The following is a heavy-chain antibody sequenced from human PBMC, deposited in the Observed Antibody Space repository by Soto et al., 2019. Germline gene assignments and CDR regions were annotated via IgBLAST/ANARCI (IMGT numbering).Heavy chain of an antibody. CDR2: AFPGDADI. D-gene: IGHD3-16*01. Sequence: EVQLVQSGPAERKPGESLKISCKTSGYSFSSNWIGWVRQMPGKGLEWMGIAFPGDADIRYSPSFEGQVTISADNSITTAYLQWDSLQPSDTATYYCARVYMVTFGGLVPSPRAFYFDFWGQGTRVTVPS. CDR3: ARVYMVTFGGLVPSPRAFYFDF. CDR1: GYSFSSNW. V-gene: IGHV5-51*01. J-gene: IGHJ4*02.